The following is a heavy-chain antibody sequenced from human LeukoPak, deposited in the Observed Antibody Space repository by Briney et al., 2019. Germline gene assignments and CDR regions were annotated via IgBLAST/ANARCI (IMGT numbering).Heavy chain of an antibody. CDR3: TTDHSGYYYYYFDY. J-gene: IGHJ4*02. CDR1: GFTFSNAW. Sequence: PGGSLRLSCAASGFTFSNAWMSWVRQAPWKGLEWVGRIKSKTDGGTTDYAAPVKGRFTISRDDSKNTLYLQMNSLKTEDTAVYYCTTDHSGYYYYYFDYWGQGTLVTVSS. V-gene: IGHV3-15*01. CDR2: IKSKTDGGTT. D-gene: IGHD3-22*01.